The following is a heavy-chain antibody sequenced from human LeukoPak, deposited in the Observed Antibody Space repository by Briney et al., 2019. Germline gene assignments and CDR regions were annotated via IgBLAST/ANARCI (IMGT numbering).Heavy chain of an antibody. D-gene: IGHD5-12*01. Sequence: GGSLRLSCAASGFTFDDYGMSWVRQAPGKGLEWVSGINWNGGSTGYADSVKGRFTISRDNAKNSLYVQMNSLRAEDTALYYCARVAYSGYVTGNDYWGQGTLVSVSS. J-gene: IGHJ4*02. V-gene: IGHV3-20*04. CDR1: GFTFDDYG. CDR2: INWNGGST. CDR3: ARVAYSGYVTGNDY.